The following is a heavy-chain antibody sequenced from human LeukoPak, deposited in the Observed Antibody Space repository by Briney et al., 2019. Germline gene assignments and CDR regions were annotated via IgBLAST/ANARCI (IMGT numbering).Heavy chain of an antibody. CDR3: ARQRRRVGVNKYYFDY. CDR1: GGSISSSRYY. D-gene: IGHD3-10*01. V-gene: IGHV4-39*01. J-gene: IGHJ4*02. Sequence: TASETLSLTCTVSGGSISSSRYYWGWIRQPPGKGLEWIGSIYYSGSTYYNPSLKSRVTISVDTSKNQFSLKLNSVTAADTAVYYCARQRRRVGVNKYYFDYWGQGTLVTVSS. CDR2: IYYSGST.